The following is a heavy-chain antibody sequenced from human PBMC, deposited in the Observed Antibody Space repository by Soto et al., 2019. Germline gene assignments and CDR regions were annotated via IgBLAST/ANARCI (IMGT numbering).Heavy chain of an antibody. CDR3: ARAPRDLGTGYYFDH. V-gene: IGHV3-33*01. Sequence: QVQLVESGGGVVQPGRSLRLSCAASGFIFGSYDMYWVRQAPGKGLEGVAMIWPDGSNKYYGDSVNGRFVISRDNSKNTLYLQMDSLRGEDTAVYFCARAPRDLGTGYYFDHWGQGTLVTVSS. CDR2: IWPDGSNK. J-gene: IGHJ4*02. CDR1: GFIFGSYD. D-gene: IGHD1-1*01.